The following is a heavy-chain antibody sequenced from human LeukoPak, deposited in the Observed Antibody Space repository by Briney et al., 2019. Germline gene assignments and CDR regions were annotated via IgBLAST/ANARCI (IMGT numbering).Heavy chain of an antibody. J-gene: IGHJ6*04. CDR1: GDSISTSSSY. D-gene: IGHD3-10*01. CDR3: ARVILWFGDLDV. Sequence: SETLSLTCTVSGDSISTSSSYWGWIRQPPGEGLEWIGEINHSGSTNYNPSLKSRVTISVDTSKNQFSLKLSSVTAADTAVYYCARVILWFGDLDVWGKGTTVTISS. CDR2: INHSGST. V-gene: IGHV4-39*07.